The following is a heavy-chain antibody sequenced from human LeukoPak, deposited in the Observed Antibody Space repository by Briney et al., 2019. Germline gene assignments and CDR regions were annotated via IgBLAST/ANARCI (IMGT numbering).Heavy chain of an antibody. CDR3: ARDEPNLYSGSLG. V-gene: IGHV3-7*04. D-gene: IGHD1-26*01. CDR2: IKQDGSEK. Sequence: PGRSLRLSCAASGFTFSSYWMSWVRQAPGKGLEWVANIKQDGSEKYYVDSVKGRFTISRDNAKNSLYLQMNSLRAEDTAVYYCARDEPNLYSGSLGWGQGTLVTVSS. J-gene: IGHJ4*02. CDR1: GFTFSSYW.